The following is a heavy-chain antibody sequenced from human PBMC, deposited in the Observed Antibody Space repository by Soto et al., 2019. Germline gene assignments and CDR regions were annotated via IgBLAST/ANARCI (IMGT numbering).Heavy chain of an antibody. CDR3: ARAGSSSSHYFFDY. CDR1: GASVSSYY. Sequence: QVQLQESGPGLVKPSETLSLTCTVSGASVSSYYWSWIRQPPGKGLEWIGYIYYSGSTNYNSSLKIRVTMSVDTSENQFSLKLFSVTAADTAVYYCARAGSSSSHYFFDYWGLGTLVTVSS. J-gene: IGHJ4*02. V-gene: IGHV4-59*02. CDR2: IYYSGST. D-gene: IGHD6-13*01.